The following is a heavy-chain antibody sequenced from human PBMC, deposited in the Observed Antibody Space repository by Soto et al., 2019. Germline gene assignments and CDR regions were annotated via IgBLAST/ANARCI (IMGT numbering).Heavy chain of an antibody. CDR2: IIPLFDTA. CDR1: GGTFSTYA. CDR3: ARPKGSYSSGYYYFDY. Sequence: QVQLVQSGAEVKQPGSSVKVSCKTSGGTFSTYAIYWVRQAPGQGLEWMGAIIPLFDTADYAQKFQGRVTITADESTSTAYMELSSLRSEDTAVYYCARPKGSYSSGYYYFDYWGQGTLVTVSS. D-gene: IGHD6-19*01. V-gene: IGHV1-69*01. J-gene: IGHJ4*02.